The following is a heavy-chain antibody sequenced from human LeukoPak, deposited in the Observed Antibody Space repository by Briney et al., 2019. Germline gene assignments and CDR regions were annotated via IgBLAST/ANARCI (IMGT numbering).Heavy chain of an antibody. D-gene: IGHD6-13*01. CDR1: GGSISSYY. CDR2: IYTSGST. J-gene: IGHJ4*02. Sequence: PSETLSLTCTVSGGSISSYYWSWIRQPAGKGLGWIGRIYTSGSTNYNPSLTSRVTISVDTSKNQFSLKLSSVTAADTAVYYCARENSSRDLPDYWVQGTLVTVSA. V-gene: IGHV4-4*07. CDR3: ARENSSRDLPDY.